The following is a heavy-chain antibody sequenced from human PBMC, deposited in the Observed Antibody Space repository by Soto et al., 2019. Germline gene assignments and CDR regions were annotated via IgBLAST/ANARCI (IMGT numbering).Heavy chain of an antibody. Sequence: GESLKISCKGSGYSFTSYWIGWVRQMPGKGLEWMGIIYPGDSDTRYSPSFQGQVTISADKSISTAYLQWSSLKASDAAMYYCATSRQDILTGYYTAILDYWGQGTLVTVSS. CDR2: IYPGDSDT. J-gene: IGHJ4*02. V-gene: IGHV5-51*01. D-gene: IGHD3-9*01. CDR3: ATSRQDILTGYYTAILDY. CDR1: GYSFTSYW.